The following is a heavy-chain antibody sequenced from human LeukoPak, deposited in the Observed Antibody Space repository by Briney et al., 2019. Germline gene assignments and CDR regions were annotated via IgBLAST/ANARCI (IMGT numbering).Heavy chain of an antibody. Sequence: SVKVSCKASGGTFSSYAISWVRQASGQGLGWMGGIIPIFGTANYAQKFQGRVTITADESTSTAYMELSSLRSEDTAVYYCARETKYYYYGMDVWGQGTTVTVSS. CDR3: ARETKYYYYGMDV. CDR2: IIPIFGTA. V-gene: IGHV1-69*01. D-gene: IGHD1-14*01. CDR1: GGTFSSYA. J-gene: IGHJ6*02.